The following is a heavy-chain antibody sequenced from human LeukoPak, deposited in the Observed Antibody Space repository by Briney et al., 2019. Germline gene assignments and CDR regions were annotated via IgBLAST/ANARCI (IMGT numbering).Heavy chain of an antibody. CDR1: GGSLRGFY. Sequence: LETPSPPRTVSGGSLRGFYWEWVRQPPGEGLGWVGYIYYSGSTKYNPSLKSRVTISVDTSKNQFSLKLSSVTAADTAVYYCARRGYASSWSFDYWGQGTLVTVSS. CDR3: ARRGYASSWSFDY. CDR2: IYYSGST. J-gene: IGHJ4*02. D-gene: IGHD6-13*01. V-gene: IGHV4-59*08.